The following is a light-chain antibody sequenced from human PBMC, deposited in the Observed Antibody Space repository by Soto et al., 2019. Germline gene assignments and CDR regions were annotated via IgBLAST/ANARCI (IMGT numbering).Light chain of an antibody. CDR2: GAS. V-gene: IGKV3-15*01. Sequence: EMLMTQSPATLSVSPGERATLSCRASQSVSSKLAWYQQKPGQAPRLLIYGASTRATGIPARFSGSGSGTEFTLTISSLEPEDFAVYYCQQRSNWPKITFGQGTRLEIK. CDR3: QQRSNWPKIT. J-gene: IGKJ5*01. CDR1: QSVSSK.